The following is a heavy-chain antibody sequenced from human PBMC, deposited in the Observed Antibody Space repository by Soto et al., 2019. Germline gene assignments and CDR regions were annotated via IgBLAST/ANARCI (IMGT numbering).Heavy chain of an antibody. CDR3: ARDYGRLGGDWFDP. CDR2: IYYSGST. J-gene: IGHJ5*02. CDR1: CGSISSYY. Sequence: PSETLCLTCTVSCGSISSYYWSWIRQPPGKGLEWIGYIYYSGSTNYNPSLKSRVAISVDTSKNQFSLKLSSVTAADTAVYYCARDYGRLGGDWFDPWGQGTLVTVSS. V-gene: IGHV4-59*01. D-gene: IGHD3-16*01.